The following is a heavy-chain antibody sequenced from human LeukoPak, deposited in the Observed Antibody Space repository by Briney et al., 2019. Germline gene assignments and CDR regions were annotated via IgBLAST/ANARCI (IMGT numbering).Heavy chain of an antibody. CDR3: ARDQDSYYDFWSGYSTWYFDL. V-gene: IGHV1-2*04. CDR2: INPNSGGT. CDR1: GYTFTGYY. Sequence: ASVKVSCKASGYTFTGYYMHWVRQAPGQGLEWMGWINPNSGGTNYAQKFQGWVTMTRDTSISTAYMELSRLRSDDTAVYYCARDQDSYYDFWSGYSTWYFDLWGRGTLVTVSS. J-gene: IGHJ2*01. D-gene: IGHD3-3*01.